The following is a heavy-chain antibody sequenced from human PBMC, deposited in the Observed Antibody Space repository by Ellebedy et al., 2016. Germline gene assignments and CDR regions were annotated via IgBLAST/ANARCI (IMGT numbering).Heavy chain of an antibody. V-gene: IGHV4-34*01. Sequence: SETLSLTCGVYGVSLGGHYWSWIRQVPGKGPEWIGESNRGGISNYNLSLGSRVTISVDMSQNQFSLELTSVTAADTAMYYCARLSSGWQIYYFDLWGQGTPVTVSS. CDR3: ARLSSGWQIYYFDL. D-gene: IGHD6-19*01. CDR2: SNRGGIS. J-gene: IGHJ4*02. CDR1: GVSLGGHY.